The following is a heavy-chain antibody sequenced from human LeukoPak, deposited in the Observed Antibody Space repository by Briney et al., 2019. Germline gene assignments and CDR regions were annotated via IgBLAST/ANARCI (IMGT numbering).Heavy chain of an antibody. V-gene: IGHV3-30*01. Sequence: GGSLRLSCAASGFTFSSYAMHWVRQAPGKGLEWVAVISYDGSNKYYADSVKGRFTISRDNSKNTLYLQMNSLRAEDTAVHYCAPGPSEQLEFRFDYWGQGTLVTVSS. CDR3: APGPSEQLEFRFDY. CDR2: ISYDGSNK. D-gene: IGHD6-13*01. J-gene: IGHJ4*02. CDR1: GFTFSSYA.